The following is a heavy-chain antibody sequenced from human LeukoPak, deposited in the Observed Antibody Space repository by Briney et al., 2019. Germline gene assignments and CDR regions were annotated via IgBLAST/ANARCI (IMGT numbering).Heavy chain of an antibody. Sequence: GGSLRLSCVASGFTFSTNWMHWVRQAPGKGLVWVARMDRDGSITNHANSVKGRFTISRDNAKNTLYLLMNSLRAEDTAVYYCVSDFGGPNDNWDQGTLVTVSS. D-gene: IGHD2-15*01. CDR2: MDRDGSIT. CDR3: VSDFGGPNDN. J-gene: IGHJ4*02. CDR1: GFTFSTNW. V-gene: IGHV3-74*01.